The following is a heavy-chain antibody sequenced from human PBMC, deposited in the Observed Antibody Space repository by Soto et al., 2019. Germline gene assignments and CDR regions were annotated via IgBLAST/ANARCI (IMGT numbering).Heavy chain of an antibody. D-gene: IGHD1-26*01. J-gene: IGHJ2*01. V-gene: IGHV3-30*18. CDR3: SNFFFQAEDGIRATVTFSAFLLNRSSDL. Sequence: GKGLEWVAVISYDGSIKYYADSVKGRFTISRDNSKNTLYLQMNSLRFEDTAVYFCSNFFFQAEDGIRATVTFSAFLLNRSSDL. CDR2: ISYDGSIK.